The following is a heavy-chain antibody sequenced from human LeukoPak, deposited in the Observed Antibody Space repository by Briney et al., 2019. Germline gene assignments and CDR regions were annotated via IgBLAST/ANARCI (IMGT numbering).Heavy chain of an antibody. J-gene: IGHJ4*02. Sequence: SDTLSLTCTVSGGSISSSSYYWGWIRQPPGKGLEWIGSIYYSGSTYYNPSLKSRVTISVDTSKNQFSLKLSSVTAADTAVYYCATYSSSWSRFDYWGQGTLVTVSS. V-gene: IGHV4-39*01. CDR2: IYYSGST. CDR1: GGSISSSSYY. CDR3: ATYSSSWSRFDY. D-gene: IGHD6-13*01.